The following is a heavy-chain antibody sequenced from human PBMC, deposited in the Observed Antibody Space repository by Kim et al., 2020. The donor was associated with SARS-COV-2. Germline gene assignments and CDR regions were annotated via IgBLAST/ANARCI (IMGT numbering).Heavy chain of an antibody. V-gene: IGHV3-49*04. J-gene: IGHJ6*03. CDR1: GFTFGDYA. CDR3: TRDRLDFWSGYTLYYYYYYSRDV. D-gene: IGHD3-3*01. CDR2: IRSKAYGGTT. Sequence: GGSLRLSCTASGFTFGDYAMSWVRQAPGKGLEWVGFIRSKAYGGTTEYAASVKGRFTISRDDSKSIAYLQMNSLKTEDTAVYYCTRDRLDFWSGYTLYYYYYYSRDVGGKGTTVTVSS.